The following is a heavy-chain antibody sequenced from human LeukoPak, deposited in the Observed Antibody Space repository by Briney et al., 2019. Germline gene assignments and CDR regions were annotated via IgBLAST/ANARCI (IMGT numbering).Heavy chain of an antibody. V-gene: IGHV4-59*01. CDR1: GGSISSYY. D-gene: IGHD1-26*01. J-gene: IGHJ4*02. CDR2: IYYSGST. Sequence: SETLSLTCTVSGGSISSYYWSWIRQPPGKGLEWIGYIYYSGSTNYNPSLKSRVTISVDTSKNQFSLKLGSVTAADTAVYYCARMGGSYQSYYFDYWGQGTLVTVSS. CDR3: ARMGGSYQSYYFDY.